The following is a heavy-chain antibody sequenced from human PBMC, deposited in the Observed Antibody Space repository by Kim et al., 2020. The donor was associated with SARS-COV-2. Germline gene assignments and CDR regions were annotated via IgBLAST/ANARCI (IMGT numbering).Heavy chain of an antibody. CDR3: ASLRRTAMVTRGY. J-gene: IGHJ4*02. CDR2: INHSGST. CDR1: GGSFSGYY. V-gene: IGHV4-34*01. Sequence: SETLSLTCAVYGGSFSGYYWSWIRQPPGKGLEWIGEINHSGSTNYNPSLKSRVTISVDTSKNQFSLKLSSVTAADTAVYYCASLRRTAMVTRGYWGQGTLVTVSS. D-gene: IGHD5-18*01.